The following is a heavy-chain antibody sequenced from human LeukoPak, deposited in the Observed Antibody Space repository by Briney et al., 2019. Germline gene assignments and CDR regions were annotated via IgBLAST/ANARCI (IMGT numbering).Heavy chain of an antibody. Sequence: GGSLRLSCAASGFTFGTYWMHWVRQAPGKGLVWVSRINPDESSTSYADSVKGRFTISRDNAKNTLYLQLNSLRDDDTAVYYCSRGGLEPVDYWGQGTLVTVSS. J-gene: IGHJ4*02. CDR3: SRGGLEPVDY. V-gene: IGHV3-74*01. D-gene: IGHD1-1*01. CDR1: GFTFGTYW. CDR2: INPDESST.